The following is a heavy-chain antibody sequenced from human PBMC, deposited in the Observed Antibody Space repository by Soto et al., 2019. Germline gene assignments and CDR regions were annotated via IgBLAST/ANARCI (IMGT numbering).Heavy chain of an antibody. CDR2: INSDGSST. J-gene: IGHJ6*02. CDR3: ARGDYDFWSGYRIYYYYYGMDV. V-gene: IGHV3-74*01. Sequence: EVQLVESGGGLVQPGGSLRLSCAASGFTFSSYWMHWVRQAPGKGLVWVSRINSDGSSTSYADSVKGRFTISRDNAKNTLYLQMNSLRAEDTAVYYCARGDYDFWSGYRIYYYYYGMDVWGQGTTVTVSS. D-gene: IGHD3-3*01. CDR1: GFTFSSYW.